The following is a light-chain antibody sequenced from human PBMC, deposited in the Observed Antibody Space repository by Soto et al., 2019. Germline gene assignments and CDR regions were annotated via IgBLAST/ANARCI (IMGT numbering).Light chain of an antibody. V-gene: IGKV3-15*01. CDR2: GAS. J-gene: IGKJ1*01. CDR3: QQYSNWPPWT. Sequence: EMVMTQSPATLSLSPGERATLSCRASKSVSSNLAWYQQKPGQAPRLLIYGASTRATGIPARFSGSGSGTEFTLTISSLQSEDFAVYYCQQYSNWPPWTFGQGTKVDI. CDR1: KSVSSN.